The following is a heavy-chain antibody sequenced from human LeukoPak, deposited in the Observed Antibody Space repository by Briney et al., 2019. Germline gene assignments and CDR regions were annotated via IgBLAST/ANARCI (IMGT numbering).Heavy chain of an antibody. CDR1: GFTFSSYA. J-gene: IGHJ6*02. CDR3: ARPWYSSSSIGVYYYGMDV. D-gene: IGHD6-6*01. Sequence: GGSLRLSRAASGFTFSSYAIHWVRQAPGKGLEWVTVISYDGSNKYYADSVKGRFTISRDNSKNTVYLQMNSLRAEDTAVYYCARPWYSSSSIGVYYYGMDVWGQGTTVTVSS. V-gene: IGHV3-30-3*01. CDR2: ISYDGSNK.